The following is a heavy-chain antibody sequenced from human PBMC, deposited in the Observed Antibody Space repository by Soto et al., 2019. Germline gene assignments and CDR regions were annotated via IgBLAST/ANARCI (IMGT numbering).Heavy chain of an antibody. J-gene: IGHJ5*02. Sequence: PSETLSLTCTVSGGSISSGGYYWSWIRQHPGKGLEWIGYIYYSGSTYYNPSLKSRVTISVATSKNQFSLKLSSVTAADTAVYYCARGSSGYSSSWYGGNWFDPWGQGTLVTVSS. D-gene: IGHD6-13*01. V-gene: IGHV4-31*03. CDR2: IYYSGST. CDR3: ARGSSGYSSSWYGGNWFDP. CDR1: GGSISSGGYY.